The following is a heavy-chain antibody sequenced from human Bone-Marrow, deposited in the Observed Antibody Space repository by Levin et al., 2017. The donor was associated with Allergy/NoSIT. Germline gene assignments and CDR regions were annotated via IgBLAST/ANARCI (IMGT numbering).Heavy chain of an antibody. CDR3: ARQGEYNWNDFDY. D-gene: IGHD1-20*01. CDR1: GYSFTSYW. CDR2: IYPGDSDT. J-gene: IGHJ4*02. V-gene: IGHV5-51*01. Sequence: ASVKVSCKGSGYSFTSYWIGWVRQMPGKGLEWMGIIYPGDSDTRYSPSFQGQVTISADKSISTAYLQWSSLKASDTAMYYCARQGEYNWNDFDYWGQGTLVTVSS.